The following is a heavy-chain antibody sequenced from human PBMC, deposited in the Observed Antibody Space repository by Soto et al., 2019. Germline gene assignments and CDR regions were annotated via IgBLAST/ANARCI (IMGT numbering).Heavy chain of an antibody. CDR1: GFIFSTYA. CDR3: AKVVPGKSYALDY. CDR2: ISSGGAST. J-gene: IGHJ4*02. Sequence: GGSLRLSCAASGFIFSTYAMNWVRQAPGKGLEWVSTISSGGASTYYADSVKGRFTISRVNSKNTLYLQMNSLRAEDTAVYYCAKVVPGKSYALDYWGQGAQVTVSS. V-gene: IGHV3-23*01. D-gene: IGHD5-18*01.